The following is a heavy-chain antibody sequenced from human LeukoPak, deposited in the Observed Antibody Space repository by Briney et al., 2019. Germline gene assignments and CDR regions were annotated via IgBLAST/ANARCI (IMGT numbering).Heavy chain of an antibody. D-gene: IGHD3-10*01. CDR2: IIPLFGTA. CDR1: GGTFSNYA. Sequence: SVKVSCKASGGTFSNYAFNWVRQAPGQGLEWMGGIIPLFGTANYAQKFQGRVTITADESTSTAYMELSSLRSEDTAVYYCARDLRTMVRGVTHFDYWGQGTLVTVSS. J-gene: IGHJ4*02. V-gene: IGHV1-69*13. CDR3: ARDLRTMVRGVTHFDY.